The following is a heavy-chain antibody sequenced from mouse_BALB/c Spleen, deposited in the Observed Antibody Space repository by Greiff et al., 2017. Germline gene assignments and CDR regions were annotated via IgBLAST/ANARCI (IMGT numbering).Heavy chain of an antibody. J-gene: IGHJ3*01. D-gene: IGHD2-2*01. Sequence: EVKLMESGPELVKPGASVKISCKASGYSFTGYFMNWVKQSHGKSLEWIGRINPYNGDTFYNQKFKGKATLTVDKSSSTAHMELLSLTSEDSAVYYCGRSEGYERAWFAYWGQGTLVTVSA. CDR2: INPYNGDT. CDR3: GRSEGYERAWFAY. V-gene: IGHV1-37*01. CDR1: GYSFTGYF.